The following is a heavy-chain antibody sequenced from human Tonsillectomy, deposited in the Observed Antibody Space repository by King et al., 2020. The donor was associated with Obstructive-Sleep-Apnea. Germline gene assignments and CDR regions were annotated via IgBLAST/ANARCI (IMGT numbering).Heavy chain of an antibody. CDR3: ARAPFIWTDYEQSWYFDL. J-gene: IGHJ2*01. D-gene: IGHD3/OR15-3a*01. CDR2: IYSGGTT. Sequence: QLVQSGGGLVQPGGSLRLSCAASGFTVSSNYMSWVRQAPGKGLEWVSVIYSGGTTYSAYCVKCIFTISRDISNNTLYLQMNGLIAEDTAVYYCARAPFIWTDYEQSWYFDLWGRGTLVTVSS. CDR1: GFTVSSNY. V-gene: IGHV3-66*01.